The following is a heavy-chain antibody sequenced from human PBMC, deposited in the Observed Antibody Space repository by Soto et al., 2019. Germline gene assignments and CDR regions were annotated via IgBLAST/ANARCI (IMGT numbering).Heavy chain of an antibody. V-gene: IGHV3-23*01. CDR2: ISGSGGST. CDR1: GFTFSSYA. D-gene: IGHD3-10*01. J-gene: IGHJ4*02. CDR3: AKDTRYYYGSGSYFLHQYYFDY. Sequence: GGSLRLSCAASGFTFSSYAMSWVRQAPGKGLEWVSAISGSGGSTYYADSVKGRFTISRDNSKNTLYLQMNSLRAEDTAVYYCAKDTRYYYGSGSYFLHQYYFDYWGQGTLVTVSS.